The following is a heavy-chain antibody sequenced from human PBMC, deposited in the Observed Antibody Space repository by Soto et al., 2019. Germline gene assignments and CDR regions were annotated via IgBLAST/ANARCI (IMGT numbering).Heavy chain of an antibody. V-gene: IGHV4-38-2*02. J-gene: IGHJ4*02. CDR2: IYRSGSS. CDR3: AREKVGTTFFDN. Sequence: PSETLSLTCDVSGFSISSGYYWSWVRQSPGKGLEWIGSIYRSGSSYHNPSLGSRLTLSLDLSKNQFSLNLASVTAADTAMYYCAREKVGTTFFDNWGRGTQVTVSS. CDR1: GFSISSGYY. D-gene: IGHD1-1*01.